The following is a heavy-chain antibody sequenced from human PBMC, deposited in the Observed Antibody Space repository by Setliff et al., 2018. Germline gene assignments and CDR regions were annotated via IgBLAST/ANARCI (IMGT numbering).Heavy chain of an antibody. Sequence: SETLSLTCTVSGFSINSGTHFWGWIRQPPGKGLEWIGRIHYSGDTYYNASLKSRVTISVDTSKNQFSLKLSSVTAADTSVYFCARHRPNLPFDAWGQGALVTVSS. CDR1: GFSINSGTHF. CDR2: IHYSGDT. J-gene: IGHJ4*02. CDR3: ARHRPNLPFDA. D-gene: IGHD7-27*01. V-gene: IGHV4-39*01.